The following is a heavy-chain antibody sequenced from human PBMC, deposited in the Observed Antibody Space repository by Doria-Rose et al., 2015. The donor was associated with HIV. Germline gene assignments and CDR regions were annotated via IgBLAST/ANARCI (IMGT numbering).Heavy chain of an antibody. J-gene: IGHJ4*02. D-gene: IGHD2-2*01. V-gene: IGHV1-8*02. CDR1: GYTFTSYD. CDR2: INPNSGNT. CDR3: ARGFSKLRGDS. Sequence: QVQLVQSGAEVKKPGASVKASRKVSGYTFTSYDINWVRQATGQGLEWMGWINPNSGNTGYAQKFQGRVTMTRNTSISTAYMELSSLTSEDTAVYFCARGFSKLRGDSWGQGTLVTVSS.